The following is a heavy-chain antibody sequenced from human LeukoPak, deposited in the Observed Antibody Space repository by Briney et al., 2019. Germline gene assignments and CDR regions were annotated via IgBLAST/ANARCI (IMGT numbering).Heavy chain of an antibody. CDR1: GYTFTSYY. V-gene: IGHV1-46*01. CDR2: INPSGGST. Sequence: ASVKVSCKASGYTFTSYYMHWVRQAPGQGLEWMGIINPSGGSTSYAQKFQGRVTMTRDTSTSTVYMELSSLRSEDTAVYYCARGPPMRYCSGGSCYSYYYYYYMDVWGKGTTVTVSS. CDR3: ARGPPMRYCSGGSCYSYYYYYYMDV. D-gene: IGHD2-15*01. J-gene: IGHJ6*03.